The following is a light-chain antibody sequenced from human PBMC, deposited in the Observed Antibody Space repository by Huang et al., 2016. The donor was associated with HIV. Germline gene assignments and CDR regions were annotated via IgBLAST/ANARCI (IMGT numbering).Light chain of an antibody. Sequence: EIIMTQSPATLSLSPGEGASLSCRANQSVATNLACYLHRPGQSPRSLIFGASTRASGRPGRFSGSGSGTQFTLTVSGLQSEDFAVYYCQQYHNWPYTFGQGTKLEI. CDR1: QSVATN. CDR3: QQYHNWPYT. CDR2: GAS. V-gene: IGKV3-15*01. J-gene: IGKJ2*01.